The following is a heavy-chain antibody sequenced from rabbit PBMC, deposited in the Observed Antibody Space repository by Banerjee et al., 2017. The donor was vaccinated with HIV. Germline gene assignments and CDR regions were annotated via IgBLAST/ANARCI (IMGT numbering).Heavy chain of an antibody. Sequence: QSLQESGGGLVKPGGTLTLTCKASGIDFSSYCYICWVRQAPGKGLELIACIYTATGSTWYASWVNGRFTISKPSSTTVTLQMTSLTAADTATYFCARDLAAVTGWNFGLWGQGTLVTDS. D-gene: IGHD7-1*01. CDR1: GIDFSSYCY. V-gene: IGHV1S43*01. CDR2: IYTATGST. CDR3: ARDLAAVTGWNFGL. J-gene: IGHJ4*01.